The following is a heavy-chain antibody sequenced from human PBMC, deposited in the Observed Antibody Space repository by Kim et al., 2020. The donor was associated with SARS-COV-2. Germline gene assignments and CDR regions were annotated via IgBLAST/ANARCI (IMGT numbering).Heavy chain of an antibody. CDR2: IYYSGST. Sequence: SETLSLTCTVSGGSISSYYWSWIRQLPGKGLEWIGYIYYSGSTNYNPSLKSRVTISVDTSKNQFSLKLSSVTAADTAVYYCARDGYDIFDIWGQGTMVTVSS. CDR3: ARDGYDIFDI. J-gene: IGHJ3*02. CDR1: GGSISSYY. V-gene: IGHV4-59*13. D-gene: IGHD3-9*01.